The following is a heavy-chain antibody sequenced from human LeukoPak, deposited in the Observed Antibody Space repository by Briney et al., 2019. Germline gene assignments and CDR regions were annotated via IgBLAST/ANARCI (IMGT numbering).Heavy chain of an antibody. J-gene: IGHJ4*02. Sequence: TSETLSLTCTVSGYSISSGYYWGWIRQPPGKGLEWIGSIYHSGSTYYNPSLKSRVTISVDTSKNQFSLKLSSVTAADTAVYYCASGASLDGLDYWGRGTLVTVSS. CDR2: IYHSGST. V-gene: IGHV4-38-2*02. CDR3: ASGASLDGLDY. D-gene: IGHD2-2*01. CDR1: GYSISSGYY.